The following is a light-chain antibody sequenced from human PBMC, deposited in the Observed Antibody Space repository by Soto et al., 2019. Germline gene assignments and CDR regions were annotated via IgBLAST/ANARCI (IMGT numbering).Light chain of an antibody. CDR3: TSWTTSTTMI. Sequence: QSALNQPASVSGSPGQSITISCTGTSSDIGDYNFVSWYQQHPGKAPKLMLYDVNIRPSGVSNRFSGSKSGNTASLTISGLQAEDEADYYCTSWTTSTTMIFGGGTKVTVL. CDR1: SSDIGDYNF. CDR2: DVN. V-gene: IGLV2-14*03. J-gene: IGLJ2*01.